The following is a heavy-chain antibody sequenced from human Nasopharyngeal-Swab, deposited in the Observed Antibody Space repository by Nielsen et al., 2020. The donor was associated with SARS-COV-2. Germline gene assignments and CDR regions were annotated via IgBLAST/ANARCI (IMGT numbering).Heavy chain of an antibody. J-gene: IGHJ5*02. CDR2: ISGSGDST. D-gene: IGHD2-15*01. Sequence: GESLKISCAASGFTFSSYAMSWVRQAPGKGLEWVSDISGSGDSTFSSDSVKGRFTMSRDNSKNMLYLQMSRLRAEDTAVYYCAKRGVAVAATSWFDPWGQGTLVTVSS. CDR1: GFTFSSYA. V-gene: IGHV3-23*01. CDR3: AKRGVAVAATSWFDP.